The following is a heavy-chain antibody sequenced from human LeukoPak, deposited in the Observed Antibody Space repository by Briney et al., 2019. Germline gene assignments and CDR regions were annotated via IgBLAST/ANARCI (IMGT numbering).Heavy chain of an antibody. Sequence: PSETLSLTCTVSGGSISSSDYYWVSIRQPPGKGLQWIGIIHYTGRPNYTPSLTSRVAISVDTSLNNFSLNLYSVTAADTALYYCARHSSGSSWTDSWGQGTLVTVSS. D-gene: IGHD6-13*01. CDR1: GGSISSSDYY. V-gene: IGHV4-39*01. J-gene: IGHJ5*01. CDR3: ARHSSGSSWTDS. CDR2: IHYTGRP.